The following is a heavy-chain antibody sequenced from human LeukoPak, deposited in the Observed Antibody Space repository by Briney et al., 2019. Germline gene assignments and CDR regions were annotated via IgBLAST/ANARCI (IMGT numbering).Heavy chain of an antibody. CDR2: VYHSGST. CDR3: ARQERWEYYFDY. V-gene: IGHV4-4*02. D-gene: IGHD1-26*01. J-gene: IGHJ4*02. CDR1: GDSISTNHW. Sequence: SETLSLTCAVSGDSISTNHWWSWVRQPPGKGLEWIGEVYHSGSTNYNPSLKGRVTISVDKSKNLFSLKLTSVTAADTAVYYCARQERWEYYFDYWGQGTLVTVSS.